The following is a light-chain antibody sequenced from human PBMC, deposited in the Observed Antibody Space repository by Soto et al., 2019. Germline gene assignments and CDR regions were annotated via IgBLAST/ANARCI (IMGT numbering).Light chain of an antibody. CDR1: QSVSSSY. V-gene: IGKV3-20*01. J-gene: IGKJ2*01. CDR2: GAS. Sequence: EIVLTQSPGTLSLSPGERATLSCRTSQSVSSSYLAWYQQKPGQAPRLLIYGASSRATAIPDRFSGYGSGPGFTLTITRLEPEDFAVYYCQLYDSSLYTFGQGTKLEIK. CDR3: QLYDSSLYT.